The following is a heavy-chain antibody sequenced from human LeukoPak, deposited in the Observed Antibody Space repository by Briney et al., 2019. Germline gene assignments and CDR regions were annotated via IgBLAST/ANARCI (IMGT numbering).Heavy chain of an antibody. CDR3: ARGSRFLDY. CDR1: GYTFTSDY. CDR2: INPSGGRT. Sequence: GASVKVSCKASGYTFTSDYIHWVRQASGQGLEWLGIINPSGGRTTYGQNFQGRVTMTRDTSTSTVYMELSSLRSEDTAVYYCARGSRFLDYWGQGTLVTVSS. J-gene: IGHJ4*02. V-gene: IGHV1-46*01. D-gene: IGHD3-3*01.